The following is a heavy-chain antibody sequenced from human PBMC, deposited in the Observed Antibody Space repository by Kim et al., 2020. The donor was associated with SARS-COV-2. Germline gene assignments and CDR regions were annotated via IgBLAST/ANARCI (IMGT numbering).Heavy chain of an antibody. V-gene: IGHV3-23*01. D-gene: IGHD3-10*01. Sequence: GGSLRLSCAASGFTFSTYGLSWVRQAPGKGLEWVSSFSGSGVTRDTDSVKGRFAISRDNSKNTLYLQMNSLRAEDTAIYYCTRHAGGFDSWGQGTLVTVSS. J-gene: IGHJ4*02. CDR1: GFTFSTYG. CDR2: FSGSGVT. CDR3: TRHAGGFDS.